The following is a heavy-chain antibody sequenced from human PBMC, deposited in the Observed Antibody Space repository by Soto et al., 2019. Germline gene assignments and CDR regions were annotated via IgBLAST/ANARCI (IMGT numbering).Heavy chain of an antibody. D-gene: IGHD3-22*01. V-gene: IGHV1-58*01. Sequence: QMQLVQSGPEVKKPGTSVKVSCKASGFTFSTLVVLWVRQPRGHPLEWIGWIVVGSGNTNYAQKYQERVTITKDMYTGTANMELTSLRSEDRAVCYCATDSRGNYAHPGYRGQGTLVTGSS. J-gene: IGHJ4*02. CDR1: GFTFSTLV. CDR2: IVVGSGNT. CDR3: ATDSRGNYAHPGY.